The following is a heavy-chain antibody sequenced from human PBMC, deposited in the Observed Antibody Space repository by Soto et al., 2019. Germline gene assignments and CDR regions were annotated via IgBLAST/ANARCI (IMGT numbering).Heavy chain of an antibody. J-gene: IGHJ5*02. D-gene: IGHD4-17*01. CDR1: GGTFNNHA. CDR3: SRRRMRLMTTTVNIQWAAP. CDR2: IIPIFGTS. Sequence: QVQLVQSGAEVKKPGSSVKVSCKASGGTFNNHAINWVRQAPGQGLEWMGGIIPIFGTSNYTQKFQGRVTLAADASARLADMQLPSLTSEDTALYQCSRRRMRLMTTTVNIQWAAPWGQGTLLSVPS. V-gene: IGHV1-69*01.